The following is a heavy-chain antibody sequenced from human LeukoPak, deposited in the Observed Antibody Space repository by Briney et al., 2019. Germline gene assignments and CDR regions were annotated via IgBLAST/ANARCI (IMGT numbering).Heavy chain of an antibody. Sequence: GGSLRLSCAGSGFPFSSHGMNWVRQAPGKGLEWVSGISPGGGPTYYADSVKGRSTISRDDSKNTLYLQMNSLRAEDTAVYYCARRWSFDYWGQGTLVTVSS. V-gene: IGHV3-23*01. CDR2: ISPGGGPT. CDR1: GFPFSSHG. D-gene: IGHD6-13*01. CDR3: ARRWSFDY. J-gene: IGHJ4*02.